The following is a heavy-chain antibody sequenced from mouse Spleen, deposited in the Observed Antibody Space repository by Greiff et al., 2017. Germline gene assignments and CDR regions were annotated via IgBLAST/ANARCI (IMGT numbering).Heavy chain of an antibody. D-gene: IGHD1-1*01. V-gene: IGHV1-82*01. CDR2: IYPGDGDT. Sequence: QVQLQQSGPELVKPGASVKISCKASGYAFSSSWMNWVKQRPGKGLEWIGRIYPGDGDTNYNGKFKGKATLTADKSSSTAYMQLSSLTSEDSAVYFCARLYVLAYWGQGTTLTVSS. J-gene: IGHJ2*01. CDR1: GYAFSSSW. CDR3: ARLYVLAY.